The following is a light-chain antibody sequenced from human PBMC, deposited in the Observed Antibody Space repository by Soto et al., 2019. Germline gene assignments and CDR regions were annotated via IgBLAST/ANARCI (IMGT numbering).Light chain of an antibody. CDR1: SSNIGAGYD. Sequence: QLVLTQPPSVSGAPGQRVTISCTGSSSNIGAGYDVHWYQQLPGTAPKLLIYGNNNRPSGVPDRFSGSKSGTSASLAITGLQAEDEADYYCSSYTSSSPLVFGGGTKLTVL. CDR2: GNN. CDR3: SSYTSSSPLV. V-gene: IGLV1-40*01. J-gene: IGLJ3*02.